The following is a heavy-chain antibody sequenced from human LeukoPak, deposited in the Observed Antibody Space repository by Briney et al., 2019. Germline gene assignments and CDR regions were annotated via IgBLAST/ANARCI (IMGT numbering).Heavy chain of an antibody. V-gene: IGHV4-59*01. CDR1: SGSISSYY. CDR2: IYYSETT. D-gene: IGHD2-15*01. CDR3: ARVGYCSHGSCLRLDWYFDL. Sequence: SETLSLTCTVSSGSISSYYWSWIRQPPGKGQEWIGYIYYSETTNYNPSLKSRVTISVDTSKNQFSLKLSSVTAADTAVYYCARVGYCSHGSCLRLDWYFDLWGRGTLVTVSS. J-gene: IGHJ2*01.